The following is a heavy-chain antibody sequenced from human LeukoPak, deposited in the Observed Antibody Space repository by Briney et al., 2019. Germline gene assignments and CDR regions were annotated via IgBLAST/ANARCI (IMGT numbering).Heavy chain of an antibody. Sequence: PGGSLRLSCAASGFTFSSYGINWVRQAPGKGLEWIAYLSSSGSAFSYADSVKGRFTIARDNAKNSVYLEMNSLRADDTAVYYCARSARLMKGVVEVTALDDWGQGTLVTVSS. V-gene: IGHV3-48*04. D-gene: IGHD3-3*01. CDR3: ARSARLMKGVVEVTALDD. CDR2: LSSSGSAF. J-gene: IGHJ4*02. CDR1: GFTFSSYG.